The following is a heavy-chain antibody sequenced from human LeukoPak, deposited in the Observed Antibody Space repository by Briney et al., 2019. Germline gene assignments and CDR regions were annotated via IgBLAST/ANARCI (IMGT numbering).Heavy chain of an antibody. CDR2: IKQDGSEK. D-gene: IGHD3-10*02. CDR3: AELGITMIGGV. CDR1: RFTLSIYL. V-gene: IGHV3-7*01. Sequence: GGGLRPSCAGPRFTLSIYLMSWGRPAPGKGVEWVANIKQDGSEKHYVDSVKGRFTISRDNAKNSLYLQMNSLRAEDTAVYYCAELGITMIGGVWGKGTTVTVSS. J-gene: IGHJ6*04.